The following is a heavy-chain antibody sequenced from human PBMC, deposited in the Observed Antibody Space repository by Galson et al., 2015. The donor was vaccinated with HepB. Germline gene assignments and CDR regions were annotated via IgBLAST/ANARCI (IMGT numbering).Heavy chain of an antibody. D-gene: IGHD1-26*01. CDR3: ARDLGNYYYYGMDV. CDR2: ISAYNGNT. J-gene: IGHJ6*02. V-gene: IGHV1-18*01. Sequence: SVKVSCKASGYTFTSYGISWVRQAPGQGLEWMGWISAYNGNTNYAQKLQGRVTMTTDTSTSTAYMELRSLRSDDTAVYYCARDLGNYYYYGMDVWGQGTTVTVSS. CDR1: GYTFTSYG.